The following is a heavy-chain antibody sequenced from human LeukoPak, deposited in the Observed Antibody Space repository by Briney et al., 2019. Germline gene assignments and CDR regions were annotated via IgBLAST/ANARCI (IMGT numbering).Heavy chain of an antibody. V-gene: IGHV3-15*01. J-gene: IGHJ4*02. CDR2: IKSKPDGGTT. CDR3: TTGGYYFPY. CDR1: GFTFSNAW. D-gene: IGHD3-10*01. Sequence: GGSLRLSFAGSGFTFSNAWLNWVRQAPGKGLEWLGRIKSKPDGGTTDYAAPVKGRFTISRDDSQNTVYLQMNSLKTEDTAMYYCTTGGYYFPYWGQGTLVTVSS.